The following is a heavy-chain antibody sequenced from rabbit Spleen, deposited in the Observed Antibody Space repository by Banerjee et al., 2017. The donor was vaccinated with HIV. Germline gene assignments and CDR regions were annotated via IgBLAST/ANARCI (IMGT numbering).Heavy chain of an antibody. CDR3: ARDRADIGGDYGPYYFDL. J-gene: IGHJ4*01. Sequence: QLVESGGGLVQPGGSLKLSCKDSGFDFSDYGVTWVRQAPGKGLEWIGYIDPLFGSTYYANSVKGRFTISRDNAQNTVFLQMTSLTAADTATYFCARDRADIGGDYGPYYFDLWGPGTLVTVS. CDR2: IDPLFGST. D-gene: IGHD2-1*01. CDR1: GFDFSDYG. V-gene: IGHV1S47*01.